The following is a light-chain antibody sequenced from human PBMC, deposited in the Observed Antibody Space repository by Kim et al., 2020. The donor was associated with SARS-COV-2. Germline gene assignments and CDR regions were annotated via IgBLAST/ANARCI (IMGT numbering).Light chain of an antibody. Sequence: FLSPGETGARSCRASQSVSSSYLAWYQQKPAQAPRLLIYGASSRATGIPDRFSGSGSGTDFTLTISRLEPEDFAVYYCQQYGSSPFGGGTKVDIK. CDR3: QQYGSSP. J-gene: IGKJ4*01. CDR2: GAS. V-gene: IGKV3-20*01. CDR1: QSVSSSY.